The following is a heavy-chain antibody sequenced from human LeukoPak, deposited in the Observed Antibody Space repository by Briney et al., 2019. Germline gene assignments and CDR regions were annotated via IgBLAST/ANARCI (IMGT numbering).Heavy chain of an antibody. CDR2: ISSSVSSM. CDR1: GFTFSDYY. Sequence: PGGSLRLSCAASGFTFSDYYMSWIRQAPGKGLEWVSYISSSVSSMWYADSVKGRFTISRDNAKNSLYLQMNSLRAEDTAVYYCAKSGSSGWYNAFDIWGQGTMVTVSS. D-gene: IGHD6-19*01. J-gene: IGHJ3*02. CDR3: AKSGSSGWYNAFDI. V-gene: IGHV3-11*01.